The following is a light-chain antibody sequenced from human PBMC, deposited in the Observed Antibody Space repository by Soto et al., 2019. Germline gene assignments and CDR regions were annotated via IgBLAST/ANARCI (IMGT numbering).Light chain of an antibody. CDR1: QSVSSSY. CDR3: QQYGSSPPDT. V-gene: IGKV3-20*01. CDR2: GAS. J-gene: IGKJ2*01. Sequence: EIVLTQSPGTLSLSPGERATLSCRASQSVSSSYLAWYQQKPGQAPRLLIYGASSRATGIPARLSAGGSATDFTLTISRLAPEDFAVDFWQQYGSSPPDTFGKGNKVEIK.